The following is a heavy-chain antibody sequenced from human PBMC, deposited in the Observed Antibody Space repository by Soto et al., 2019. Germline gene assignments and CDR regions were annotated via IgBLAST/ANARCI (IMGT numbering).Heavy chain of an antibody. D-gene: IGHD2-2*01. V-gene: IGHV3-30-3*01. J-gene: IGHJ3*02. CDR3: ARLMPPDAFDI. CDR2: ISYDGSNK. Sequence: GGSLRLSCAASGFTFSSYAMHWVRQAPGKGLEWVAVISYDGSNKYYADSVKGRFTISRDNSKNTLYLQMNSLRAEDTAVYYCARLMPPDAFDIWGQGTMVTVSS. CDR1: GFTFSSYA.